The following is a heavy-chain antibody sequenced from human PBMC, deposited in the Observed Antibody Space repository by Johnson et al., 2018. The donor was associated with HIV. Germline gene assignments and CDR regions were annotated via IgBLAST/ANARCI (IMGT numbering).Heavy chain of an antibody. D-gene: IGHD5-18*01. CDR3: ARDRRVGYTTYDAFDI. J-gene: IGHJ3*02. Sequence: QVQLVESGGGVVQPGGSLRLSCEASGFTFSNYGMHWVRQAPGKGLEWVAFIRYDGSNKYYADSVKGRFPISSDNAKSSLYLQMNSLRAEDTALYYCARDRRVGYTTYDAFDIWGQGTMVTVSS. CDR2: IRYDGSNK. V-gene: IGHV3-30*02. CDR1: GFTFSNYG.